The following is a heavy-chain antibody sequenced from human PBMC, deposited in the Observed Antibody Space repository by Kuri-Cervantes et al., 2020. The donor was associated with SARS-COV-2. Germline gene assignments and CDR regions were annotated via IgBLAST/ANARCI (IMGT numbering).Heavy chain of an antibody. CDR2: INPNGGT. J-gene: IGHJ4*02. V-gene: IGHV1-2*02. Sequence: ASVKVSCKASGYTFTDYYMHWVRQAPGQGPEWMGWINPNGGTNSAQKFQGRVTMTRDTSTSTVHMEMSRLRVDDTAVFYCARNRRTGGYSFGFDLWGQGTLVTVSS. CDR1: GYTFTDYY. CDR3: ARNRRTGGYSFGFDL. D-gene: IGHD5-18*01.